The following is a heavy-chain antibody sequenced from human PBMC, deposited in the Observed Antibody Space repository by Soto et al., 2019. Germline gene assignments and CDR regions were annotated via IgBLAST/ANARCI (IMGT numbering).Heavy chain of an antibody. CDR2: IYHSGST. D-gene: IGHD1-26*01. J-gene: IGHJ4*02. CDR1: GGSMSTSAYY. CDR3: ARGYSSVGATTFDY. Sequence: NPSETLSLTCTVSGGSMSTSAYYWSWIRQHPGKGPEWIGYIYHSGSTNYNPSLKSRVTISVDTSKNQFSLKLSSVTAADTAVYYCARGYSSVGATTFDYWGQGTLVTVSS. V-gene: IGHV4-31*02.